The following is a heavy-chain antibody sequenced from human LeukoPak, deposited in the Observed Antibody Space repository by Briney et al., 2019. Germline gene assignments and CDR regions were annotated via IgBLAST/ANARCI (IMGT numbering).Heavy chain of an antibody. CDR3: ATSVAAAREPLIPYFDY. Sequence: PGGSLRLSCAASGFTVSSKYMSWVRQAPGKGLEWVSITYSGDSTYYADTVKGRFTIFRDDSKNTLYLQMNSLRAEDTAVYYCATSVAAAREPLIPYFDYWGQGTLVTVSS. V-gene: IGHV3-66*01. CDR1: GFTVSSKY. D-gene: IGHD6-13*01. CDR2: TYSGDST. J-gene: IGHJ4*02.